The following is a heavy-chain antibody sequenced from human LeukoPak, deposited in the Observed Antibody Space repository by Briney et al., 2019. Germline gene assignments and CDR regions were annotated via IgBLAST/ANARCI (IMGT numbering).Heavy chain of an antibody. CDR3: ARGGCNHNMDV. CDR2: IKNAGIDT. D-gene: IGHD2/OR15-2a*01. J-gene: IGHJ6*03. V-gene: IGHV3-74*01. Sequence: GGSLRLSCVGSGFMFSNYYMYWVRQAPGKGLVWVSRIKNAGIDTIYADSVKGRFTVSRDNAKNTVYLQMSSLRAQDRAVYYCARGGCNHNMDVWGEGTTVTVSS. CDR1: GFMFSNYY.